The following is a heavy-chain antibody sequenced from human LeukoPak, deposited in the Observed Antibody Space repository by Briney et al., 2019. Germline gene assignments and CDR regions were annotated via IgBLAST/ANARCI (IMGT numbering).Heavy chain of an antibody. CDR2: INHSGST. V-gene: IGHV4-34*01. J-gene: IGHJ6*04. CDR3: ARAKGGELSGAVDV. Sequence: QTSETLSLTCAVYGGSFSGYYWSWIRQPPGNGLEWIGEINHSGSTNYNPSLKSRVTISVDTSKNQFSLKLSSVTAADTAVYYCARAKGGELSGAVDVWGKGTTVTVSS. CDR1: GGSFSGYY. D-gene: IGHD3-10*01.